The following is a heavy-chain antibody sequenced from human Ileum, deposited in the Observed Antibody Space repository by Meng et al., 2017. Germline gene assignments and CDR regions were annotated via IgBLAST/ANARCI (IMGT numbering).Heavy chain of an antibody. CDR1: SGSITSDTY. V-gene: IGHV4-4*02. Sequence: GQLQGSGPGLVKPSGTLSLTCAGSSGSITSDTYWSWVRLPPGKGLEWIGQISHSGSTFYNSSLKSRVTMSVDKSKSQFSLMLTSVTAADTAVYYCARHGGYYQGFWGQGTLVTVSS. D-gene: IGHD4-23*01. CDR3: ARHGGYYQGF. J-gene: IGHJ4*02. CDR2: ISHSGST.